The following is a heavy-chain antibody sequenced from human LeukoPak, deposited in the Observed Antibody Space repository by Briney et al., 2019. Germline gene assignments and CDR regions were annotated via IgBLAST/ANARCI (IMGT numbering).Heavy chain of an antibody. J-gene: IGHJ4*02. CDR2: IKQDGSEK. Sequence: GGSLRLSCAASGFTFSSYAMSWVRQAPGQGLEWVANIKQDGSEKYYVDSVKGRFTISRDNAKNSLYLQMNSLRAEDTAVYYCARGKAGPFDYWGQGTLVTVSS. CDR1: GFTFSSYA. V-gene: IGHV3-7*01. CDR3: ARGKAGPFDY. D-gene: IGHD6-13*01.